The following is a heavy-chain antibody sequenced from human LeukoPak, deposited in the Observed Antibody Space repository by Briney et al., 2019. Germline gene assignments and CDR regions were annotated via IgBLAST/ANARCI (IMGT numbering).Heavy chain of an antibody. CDR1: GYTFTSYD. CDR2: MNPNSGNT. V-gene: IGHV1-8*01. D-gene: IGHD3-22*01. CDR3: ARAPYYYDSSGYYSWLGYYYGMDV. J-gene: IGHJ6*02. Sequence: RASVKVSCKASGYTFTSYDINWVRQATGQGLEWMGWMNPNSGNTGYAQKFQGRVTMTRNTSISTAYMELSSLRSEDTAAYYCARAPYYYDSSGYYSWLGYYYGMDVWGQGTTVTVSS.